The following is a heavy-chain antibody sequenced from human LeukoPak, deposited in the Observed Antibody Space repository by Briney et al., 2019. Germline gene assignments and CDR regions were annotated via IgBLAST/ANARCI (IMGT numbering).Heavy chain of an antibody. D-gene: IGHD5-18*01. Sequence: GGSLRLSCAASGFTFGSYGMNWVRQAPGKGLEWLSYLSNTGNIHYAQSVKGRFTISRDNAKNSLYLQMDGLRVEDTAVYYCARRGDTPMIGDHWGQGILVTVAS. J-gene: IGHJ4*02. CDR1: GFTFGSYG. V-gene: IGHV3-48*01. CDR2: LSNTGNI. CDR3: ARRGDTPMIGDH.